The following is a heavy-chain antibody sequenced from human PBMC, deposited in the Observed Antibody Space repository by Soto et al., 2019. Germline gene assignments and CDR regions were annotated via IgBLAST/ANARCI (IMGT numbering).Heavy chain of an antibody. Sequence: QVQLVQSGAEVKKPGSSVKVSCKASGGIFSSYAISWVRQAPGQGLEWMGGIIPIFGTANFAQKLHGRVTLLAAESTITPYMGLGSLSSEETAVYYWARKVSTMVRGDPGRFHPWGQLTMVTVSS. D-gene: IGHD3-10*01. CDR3: ARKVSTMVRGDPGRFHP. V-gene: IGHV1-69*01. CDR1: GGIFSSYA. CDR2: IIPIFGTA. J-gene: IGHJ5*02.